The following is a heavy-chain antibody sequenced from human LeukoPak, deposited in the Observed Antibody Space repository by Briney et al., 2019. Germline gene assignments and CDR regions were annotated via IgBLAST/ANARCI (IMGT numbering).Heavy chain of an antibody. V-gene: IGHV3-30*18. Sequence: GGSLRLSCAASGFTFSSYGMHWVRQAPGKGLEWVAVISYDGSNKYYADSVKGRFTISRDNSKNTLYLQMNSLRAEDTAVYYCAKTSLNYDFWSAPEFWGQGTLVTVSS. CDR3: AKTSLNYDFWSAPEF. J-gene: IGHJ4*02. CDR2: ISYDGSNK. CDR1: GFTFSSYG. D-gene: IGHD3-3*01.